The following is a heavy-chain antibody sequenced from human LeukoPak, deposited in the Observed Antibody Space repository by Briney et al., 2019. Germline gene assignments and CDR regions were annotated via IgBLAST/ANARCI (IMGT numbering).Heavy chain of an antibody. Sequence: SETLTLTCTVSGGSISSSSYYWGWIRQPPGKGLEWIGSIYYSGSTYYNPSLKSRVTISVDTSKNQFSLKLSSVTAADTAVYYCARLTTVTTNYYYYYMDVWGKGTTVTVSS. CDR3: ARLTTVTTNYYYYYMDV. V-gene: IGHV4-39*07. J-gene: IGHJ6*03. D-gene: IGHD4-17*01. CDR1: GGSISSSSYY. CDR2: IYYSGST.